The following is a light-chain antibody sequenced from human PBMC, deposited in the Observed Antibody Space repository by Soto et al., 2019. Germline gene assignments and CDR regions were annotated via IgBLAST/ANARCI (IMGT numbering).Light chain of an antibody. CDR3: QQRSNWPRT. CDR1: QSVSSS. Sequence: EIVLTQSPATLSLSPGERATLSCRASQSVSSSLAWFQHKPGQAPRLLIYDASNRATGIPARFSGSGSGTDFTLTISSLEPEDFAVYYCQQRSNWPRTFGQGTKQEIK. CDR2: DAS. V-gene: IGKV3-11*01. J-gene: IGKJ2*01.